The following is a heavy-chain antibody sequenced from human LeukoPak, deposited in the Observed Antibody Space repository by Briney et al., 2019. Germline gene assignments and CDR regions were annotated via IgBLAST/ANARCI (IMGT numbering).Heavy chain of an antibody. CDR1: GYTFTSYY. V-gene: IGHV1-46*01. CDR3: ARGWGAKASSTSFVRYYFDY. Sequence: ASVKVSCKASGYTFTSYYMHWVRQAPGQGLEWMGIINPSCGSTSYAQKFQGRVTMTRDTSTSTVYMELSSLRSEDTAVYYCARGWGAKASSTSFVRYYFDYWGQGTLVTVSS. J-gene: IGHJ4*02. D-gene: IGHD2-2*01. CDR2: INPSCGST.